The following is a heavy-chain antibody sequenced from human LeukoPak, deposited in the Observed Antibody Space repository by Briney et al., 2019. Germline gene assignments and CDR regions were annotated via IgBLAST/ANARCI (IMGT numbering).Heavy chain of an antibody. CDR1: GFTFSSYS. CDR2: ISSSSSYI. V-gene: IGHV3-21*01. J-gene: IGHJ4*02. D-gene: IGHD6-6*01. CDR3: ARQYSSSWDFDY. Sequence: PGGSLRLSCAASGFTFSSYSMNWVRQAPGKGLEWVSSISSSSSYIYYADSVKGRFTISRDNAKNSLYLRMNSLRAEDTAVYYCARQYSSSWDFDYWGQGTLVTVSS.